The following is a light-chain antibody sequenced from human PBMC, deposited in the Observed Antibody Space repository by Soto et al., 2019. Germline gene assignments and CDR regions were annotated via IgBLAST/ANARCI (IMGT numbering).Light chain of an antibody. CDR1: QSISNY. CDR2: AAS. V-gene: IGKV1-39*01. J-gene: IGKJ4*01. Sequence: DIQMTQSPSSLSASVGDRVTITCRASQSISNYLNWYQQKPGKAPKLLIYAASSLQSGVPSRFSGSGSGTDFTLTISSLQPEDFATYNCQQSYSAPLTFGGGTKVEIK. CDR3: QQSYSAPLT.